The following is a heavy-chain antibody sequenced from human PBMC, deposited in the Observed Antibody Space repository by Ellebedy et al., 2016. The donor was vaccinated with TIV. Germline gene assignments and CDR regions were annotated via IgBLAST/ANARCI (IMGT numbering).Heavy chain of an antibody. CDR1: GDSVNNQY. CDR2: IYQNVNT. D-gene: IGHD4-23*01. J-gene: IGHJ4*02. CDR3: ARDFAGNSGQTD. V-gene: IGHV4-59*02. Sequence: SETLSLXXTVSGDSVNNQYWSWIRQSPGKGLEWIAYIYQNVNTNYNPSFKRRFTISVDISKNQFSLKVRSVTAADTAFYYCARDFAGNSGQTDWGQGTLVTVSS.